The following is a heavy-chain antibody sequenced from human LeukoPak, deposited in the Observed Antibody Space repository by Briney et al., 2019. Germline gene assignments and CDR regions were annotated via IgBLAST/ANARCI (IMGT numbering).Heavy chain of an antibody. D-gene: IGHD5-24*01. J-gene: IGHJ4*02. CDR3: ARVGMALGY. V-gene: IGHV4-59*01. CDR1: GGSISSYY. Sequence: PSETLSLTCTVSGGSISSYYWSWIRQPPGKGLEWIGYIHYSGSTNYNPSLKSRVTISVDTSKNQFSLGLSSVTAADTAVYYCARVGMALGYWGQGTLVTVSS. CDR2: IHYSGST.